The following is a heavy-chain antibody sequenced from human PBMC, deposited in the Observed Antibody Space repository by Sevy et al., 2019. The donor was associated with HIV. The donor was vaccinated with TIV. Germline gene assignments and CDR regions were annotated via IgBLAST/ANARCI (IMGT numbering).Heavy chain of an antibody. V-gene: IGHV3-30*02. J-gene: IGHJ4*02. CDR1: GFTFSNYG. D-gene: IGHD2-15*01. CDR3: AKYLARPGRWYFDY. Sequence: GGFLRLSCAASGFTFSNYGMHWVRQVPGKGLEWMTFIRYEGSDKYYAASVKSRFTISRVESKNTLYLQMDSLTPEDTAIYYCAKYLARPGRWYFDYWGQGTLVTVSS. CDR2: IRYEGSDK.